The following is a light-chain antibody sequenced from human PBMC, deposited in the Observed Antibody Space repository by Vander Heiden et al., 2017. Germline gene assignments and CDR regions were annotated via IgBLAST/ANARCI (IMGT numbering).Light chain of an antibody. Sequence: DIHITQSPSSLSASVADRVTITCRASQSISSYLNWYQQKPVKAPKLLIYAASSLQSGVPSRFSGSGSGTDFTLTISSLQPEDFATYYCQQSDSTPPTFGGGTKVEIK. CDR2: AAS. CDR1: QSISSY. V-gene: IGKV1-39*01. CDR3: QQSDSTPPT. J-gene: IGKJ4*01.